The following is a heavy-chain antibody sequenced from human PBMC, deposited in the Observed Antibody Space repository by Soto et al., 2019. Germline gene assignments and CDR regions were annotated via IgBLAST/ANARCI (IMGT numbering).Heavy chain of an antibody. CDR1: GFTFSSYS. CDR2: ISSSSSYI. J-gene: IGHJ4*02. Sequence: PGGSLRLSCAASGFTFSSYSMNWVRQAPGKVLEWVSSISSSSSYIYYADSVKGRFTISRDNAKNSLYLQMNSLRAEDTAVYYCARDRDYGDYEFDYWGQGTLVTV. V-gene: IGHV3-21*01. CDR3: ARDRDYGDYEFDY. D-gene: IGHD4-17*01.